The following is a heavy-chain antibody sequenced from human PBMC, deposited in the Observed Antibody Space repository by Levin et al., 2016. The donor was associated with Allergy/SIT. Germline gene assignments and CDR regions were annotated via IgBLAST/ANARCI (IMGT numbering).Heavy chain of an antibody. V-gene: IGHV1-58*01. Sequence: WVRQAPGQRLEWIGWIVVGSGNTNYAQKFQERVTITRDMSTSTAYMELSSLRSEDTVVYYCAAEFENYYDSSGYYDYWGQGTLVTVSS. J-gene: IGHJ4*02. CDR2: IVVGSGNT. D-gene: IGHD3-22*01. CDR3: AAEFENYYDSSGYYDY.